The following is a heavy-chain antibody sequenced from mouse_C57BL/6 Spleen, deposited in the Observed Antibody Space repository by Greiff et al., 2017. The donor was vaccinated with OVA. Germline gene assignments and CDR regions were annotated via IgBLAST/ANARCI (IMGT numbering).Heavy chain of an antibody. CDR3: AREEGYYYGSSYGYCDV. V-gene: IGHV1-53*01. CDR2: INPSNGGT. CDR1: GYTFTSYW. Sequence: VQLQQSGTELVKPGASVKLSCKASGYTFTSYWMHWVKQRPGQGLEWIGNINPSNGGTNYNEKFKSKATLTVDKSSSTAYMQLSSLTSEDSAVYYCAREEGYYYGSSYGYCDVWGTGTTVTVSS. D-gene: IGHD1-1*01. J-gene: IGHJ1*03.